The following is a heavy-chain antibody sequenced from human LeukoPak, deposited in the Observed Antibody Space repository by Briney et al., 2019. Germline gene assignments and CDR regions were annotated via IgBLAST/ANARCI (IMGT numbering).Heavy chain of an antibody. D-gene: IGHD3-22*01. CDR3: APSPYYYESSGYSA. CDR2: ISSNGGST. V-gene: IGHV3-64D*06. Sequence: GGSLRLSCSASGFTFSSYAMHWVRQAPGKGLEYASAISSNGGSTYYADSVKGRFTISRDNPENTLYLQMSSLRAEDTAVYYCAPSPYYYESSGYSAWGQGTLVTVSS. J-gene: IGHJ5*02. CDR1: GFTFSSYA.